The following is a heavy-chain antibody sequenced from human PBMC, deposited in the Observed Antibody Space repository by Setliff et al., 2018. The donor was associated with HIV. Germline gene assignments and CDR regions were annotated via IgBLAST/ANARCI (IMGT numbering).Heavy chain of an antibody. CDR1: GGSISSNW. Sequence: PSETLSLTCAVSGGSISSNWWSWVRQSPGKGLEWIGEIYHSGSTHYNPSLQSRVTISVDTSKNRFSLKLSSVTAADTAVYYCARDYYNFQDMWGQGTMVTVSS. J-gene: IGHJ3*02. CDR3: ARDYYNFQDM. V-gene: IGHV4-4*02. D-gene: IGHD3-3*01. CDR2: IYHSGST.